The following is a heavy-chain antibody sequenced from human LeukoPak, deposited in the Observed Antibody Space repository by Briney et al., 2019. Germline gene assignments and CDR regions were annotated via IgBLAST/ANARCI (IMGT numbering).Heavy chain of an antibody. D-gene: IGHD6-25*01. Sequence: HPGGSLRLSCAASGFTFSRYWMSWVRQAPGKGLERVANIKADGSAKNYVDSVKGRFTISRDNAKNSLFLQMNSLRGEDTALYFCARERPAAASAFEIWGQGTRVTVSS. CDR1: GFTFSRYW. CDR2: IKADGSAK. J-gene: IGHJ3*02. CDR3: ARERPAAASAFEI. V-gene: IGHV3-7*01.